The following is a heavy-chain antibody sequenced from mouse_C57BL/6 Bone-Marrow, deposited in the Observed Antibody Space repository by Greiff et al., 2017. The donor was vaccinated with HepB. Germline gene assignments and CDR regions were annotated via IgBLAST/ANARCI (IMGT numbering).Heavy chain of an antibody. Sequence: EVMLVESGGGLVKPGGSLKLSCAASGFTFSSYAMSWVRQTPEKRLEWVATINSGGSYTYYPESVKGRFTISRDNAKNTLYLQMSSLRSEDTAMYYCARAARALFDYWGQGTTLTVSS. J-gene: IGHJ2*01. CDR1: GFTFSSYA. D-gene: IGHD3-1*01. CDR2: INSGGSYT. V-gene: IGHV5-9-1*01. CDR3: ARAARALFDY.